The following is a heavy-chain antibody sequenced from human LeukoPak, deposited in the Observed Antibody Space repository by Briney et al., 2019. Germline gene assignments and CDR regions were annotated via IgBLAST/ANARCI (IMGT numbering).Heavy chain of an antibody. CDR1: GGSISSTTYY. Sequence: PSETLSLSCTVSGGSISSTTYYWAWIRQPPGKGLEYIGSIYYSGRTSDNPSLKSRVTISVDASKNQFSLKLTSVTAADTAVYYCARLGSFDWSTPWDWFDPWGQGTLVTVSS. V-gene: IGHV4-39*01. J-gene: IGHJ5*02. D-gene: IGHD3-9*01. CDR3: ARLGSFDWSTPWDWFDP. CDR2: IYYSGRT.